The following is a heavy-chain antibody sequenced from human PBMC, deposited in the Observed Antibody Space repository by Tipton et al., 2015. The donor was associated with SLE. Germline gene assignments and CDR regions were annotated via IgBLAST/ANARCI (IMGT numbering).Heavy chain of an antibody. V-gene: IGHV4-59*08. Sequence: TLSLTCTVSGDSLGGSYWSWIRQSPGKGLEWIGYISYSGSTNYNPSLRSRVTISIDTSKNQLSLELSSVTAGDTAVYYCARLGSGYSVDSWGQGTLVTVSS. CDR3: ARLGSGYSVDS. J-gene: IGHJ4*02. CDR1: GDSLGGSY. CDR2: ISYSGST. D-gene: IGHD5-12*01.